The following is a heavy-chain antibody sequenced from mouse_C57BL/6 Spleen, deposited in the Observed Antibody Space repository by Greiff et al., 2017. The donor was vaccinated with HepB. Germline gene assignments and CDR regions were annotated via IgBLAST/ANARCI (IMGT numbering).Heavy chain of an antibody. CDR3: GRAHGSSLNSDGGLAY. Sequence: EVQLQQSVAELVRPGASVKLSCTASGFNIKNTYMHWVKQRPEQGLEWIGRIDPATGNTKYAPKFQGKATITADTSSLTAYLQLSSLTSEDTAIFCCGRAHGSSLNSDGGLAYRGQGTLVTVS. V-gene: IGHV14-3*01. CDR1: GFNIKNTY. D-gene: IGHD1-1*01. J-gene: IGHJ3*01. CDR2: IDPATGNT.